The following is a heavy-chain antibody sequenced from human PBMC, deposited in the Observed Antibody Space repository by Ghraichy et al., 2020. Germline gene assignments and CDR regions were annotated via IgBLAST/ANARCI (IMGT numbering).Heavy chain of an antibody. J-gene: IGHJ4*02. CDR3: ARDPSSSTGY. CDR1: GFTVSSNY. Sequence: GESLNISCAASGFTVSSNYMSWVRQAPGTGLEWVSVIYSGGSTYYADSVKGRFTISRDNSKNTLYLQMNSLRAEDTAVYYCARDPSSSTGYWGQGTLVTVSS. D-gene: IGHD6-13*01. CDR2: IYSGGST. V-gene: IGHV3-66*01.